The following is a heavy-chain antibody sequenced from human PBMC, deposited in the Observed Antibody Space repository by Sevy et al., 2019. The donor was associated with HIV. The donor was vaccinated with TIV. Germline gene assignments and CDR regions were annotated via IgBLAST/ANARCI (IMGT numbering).Heavy chain of an antibody. CDR1: GGTISSYA. V-gene: IGHV1-69*13. Sequence: ASVKVSCKASGGTISSYAISWVRQAPGQGLEWMGGIIPIFGTANYAQKFQGRVTITADESTSTAYMELSSLRSEDTAVYYCARIEVVEMATISAFDIWGQGTMVTVSS. J-gene: IGHJ3*02. CDR2: IIPIFGTA. CDR3: ARIEVVEMATISAFDI. D-gene: IGHD5-12*01.